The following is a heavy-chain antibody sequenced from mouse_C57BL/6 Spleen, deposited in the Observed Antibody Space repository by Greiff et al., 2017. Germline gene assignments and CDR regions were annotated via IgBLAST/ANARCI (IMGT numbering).Heavy chain of an antibody. J-gene: IGHJ3*01. CDR3: ARYYGSSHEAWFAY. D-gene: IGHD1-1*01. CDR2: INPYNGGT. Sequence: VQLQQSGPVLVKPGASVKMSCKASGYTFTDYYMNWVKQSHGKSLEWIGVINPYNGGTSYNQKFKGKATLTVDKSSSTAYMELNSLTSEDSAVYYCARYYGSSHEAWFAYWGQGTLVTVSA. CDR1: GYTFTDYY. V-gene: IGHV1-19*01.